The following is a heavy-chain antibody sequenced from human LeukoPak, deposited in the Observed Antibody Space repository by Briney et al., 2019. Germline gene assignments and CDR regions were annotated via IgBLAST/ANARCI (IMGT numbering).Heavy chain of an antibody. Sequence: GGSLRLSCTASGFTFSSYAMNWVRQAPGKELEWVSGIGAGGTFTYYADSVKGRFTISRDNSRNTLYLQMSSLGAEDTALYYCAKRGDCTSTRCYEFDHWGQGTLVTVSS. V-gene: IGHV3-23*01. CDR2: IGAGGTFT. CDR3: AKRGDCTSTRCYEFDH. D-gene: IGHD2-2*01. CDR1: GFTFSSYA. J-gene: IGHJ4*02.